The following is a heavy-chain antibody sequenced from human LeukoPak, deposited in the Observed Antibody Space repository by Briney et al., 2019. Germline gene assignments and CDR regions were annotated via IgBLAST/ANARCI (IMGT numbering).Heavy chain of an antibody. V-gene: IGHV4-39*07. CDR2: IYYSGST. D-gene: IGHD3-3*01. CDR3: ARHASSITIFGVAPPY. Sequence: SETLSLTCTVSGGSISSSSYYWGWIRQPPGKGLEWIGSIYYSGSTYYNPSLKSRVTISVDTSKNHFSLKLSSVTAADTAVYYCARHASSITIFGVAPPYWGQGTLVTVSS. CDR1: GGSISSSSYY. J-gene: IGHJ4*02.